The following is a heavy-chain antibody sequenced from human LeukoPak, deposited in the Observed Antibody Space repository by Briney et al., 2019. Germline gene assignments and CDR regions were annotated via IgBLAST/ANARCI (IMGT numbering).Heavy chain of an antibody. CDR3: ARETYSNNFDY. CDR1: GGTFISYA. J-gene: IGHJ4*02. CDR2: IIPIFGTA. D-gene: IGHD6-13*01. V-gene: IGHV1-69*13. Sequence: SVKVSCKASGGTFISYAISWVRQAPGQGLEWMGGIIPIFGTANYAQKFQGRVTIAADESTSTAYMELSSLRSEDTAVYYCARETYSNNFDYWGQGTLVTVSS.